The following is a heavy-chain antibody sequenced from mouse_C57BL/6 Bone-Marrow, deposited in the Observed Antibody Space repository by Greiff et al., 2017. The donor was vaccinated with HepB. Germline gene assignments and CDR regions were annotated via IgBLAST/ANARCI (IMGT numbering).Heavy chain of an antibody. Sequence: EVHLVESGGGLVKPGGSLKLSCAASGFTFSSYTMSWVRQTPEKRLEWVATISGGGGNTYYPDSVKGRFTISRDNAKNTLYLQMSSLRSEDTALYYCARHWLRSLYWYFDVWGTGTTVTVSS. V-gene: IGHV5-9*01. D-gene: IGHD1-1*01. CDR1: GFTFSSYT. CDR2: ISGGGGNT. CDR3: ARHWLRSLYWYFDV. J-gene: IGHJ1*03.